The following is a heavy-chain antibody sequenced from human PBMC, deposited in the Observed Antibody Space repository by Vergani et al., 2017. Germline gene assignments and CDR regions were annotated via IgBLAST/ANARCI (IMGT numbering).Heavy chain of an antibody. V-gene: IGHV3-23*01. CDR1: GFTFSSYA. CDR3: AKRXGYCSGGSCYSPVGAFDI. D-gene: IGHD2-15*01. CDR2: ISGSGGST. J-gene: IGHJ3*02. Sequence: EVQLLESGGGLVQPGGSLRLSCAASGFTFSSYAMSWVRQAPGKGLEWVSAISGSGGSTYYADSVKGRFTMSRDNSKNTLYLQLNSLRAEDTAVYYCAKRXGYCSGGSCYSPVGAFDIWGQGTMVTVSS.